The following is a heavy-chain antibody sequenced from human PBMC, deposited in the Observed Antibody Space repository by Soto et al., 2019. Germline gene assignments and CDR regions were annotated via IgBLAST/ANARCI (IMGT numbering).Heavy chain of an antibody. V-gene: IGHV4-34*01. Sequence: SETLSLTCAVYGGSFSGYYWSWIRQPPGKGLEWIGEINHSGSTNYNPSLKSRVTISVDTSKNQFSLKLSSVTAADTAVYYCARRVTQRGYSYGSRGFYYYYGMDVWGQGTTVTVSS. CDR3: ARRVTQRGYSYGSRGFYYYYGMDV. D-gene: IGHD5-18*01. J-gene: IGHJ6*02. CDR2: INHSGST. CDR1: GGSFSGYY.